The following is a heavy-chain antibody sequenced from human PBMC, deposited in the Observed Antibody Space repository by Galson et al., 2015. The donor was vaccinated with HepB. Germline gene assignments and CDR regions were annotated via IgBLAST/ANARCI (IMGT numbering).Heavy chain of an antibody. CDR2: IIPILGIA. D-gene: IGHD6-13*01. V-gene: IGHV1-69*02. J-gene: IGHJ4*02. CDR3: ARGYSSTPFDY. CDR1: GGTFSSYT. Sequence: SVKVSCKASGGTFSSYTISWVRQAPGQGLEWMGRIIPILGIANYAQKFQGRVTITADKSTSTAYMELSSLRSEDTAVYYCARGYSSTPFDYWGQGTLVTVSS.